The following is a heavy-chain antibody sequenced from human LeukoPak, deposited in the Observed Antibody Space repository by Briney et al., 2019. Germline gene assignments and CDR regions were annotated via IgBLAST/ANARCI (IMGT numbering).Heavy chain of an antibody. CDR3: ARTNYHDTSGASNWFDP. CDR1: GYTFTSYD. V-gene: IGHV1-8*01. D-gene: IGHD3-22*01. J-gene: IGHJ5*02. CDR2: MNPNNGNT. Sequence: ASVKVSCKASGYTFTSYDINWVRQATGQGLEWMGWMNPNNGNTGYAQKFQGRVTMTRNTSTGTAYMELSSLRSEDTAVYYCARTNYHDTSGASNWFDPWGQGALVTVSS.